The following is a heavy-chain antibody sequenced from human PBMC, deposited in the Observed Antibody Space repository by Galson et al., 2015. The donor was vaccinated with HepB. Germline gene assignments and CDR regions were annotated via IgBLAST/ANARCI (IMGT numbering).Heavy chain of an antibody. CDR3: TTPGDAVRTVLHYFQV. CDR2: ISSSSSTI. V-gene: IGHV3-48*02. Sequence: SLRLSCAASGFTFSSYSMNWVRQAPGKGLEWVSYISSSSSTIYYADSVKGRFTISRDNTKNSLYLQMNSLRDADTAVYYGTTPGDAVRTVLHYFQVWGQGTLVTVSS. CDR1: GFTFSSYS. J-gene: IGHJ1*01. D-gene: IGHD7-27*01.